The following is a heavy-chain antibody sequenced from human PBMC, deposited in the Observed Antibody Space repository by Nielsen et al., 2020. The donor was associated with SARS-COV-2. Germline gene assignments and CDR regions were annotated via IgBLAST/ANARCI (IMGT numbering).Heavy chain of an antibody. V-gene: IGHV3-30-3*01. CDR3: AARGEWELPDY. CDR1: GFTFSSHA. D-gene: IGHD1-26*01. Sequence: GESLKISCAASGFTFSSHAMHWVRQAPGKGLEWVAVISYDGSNKYYADSVKGRFTISRDNSKNTLYLQMNSLRAEDTALYYCAARGEWELPDYWGQGTLVTVSS. J-gene: IGHJ4*02. CDR2: ISYDGSNK.